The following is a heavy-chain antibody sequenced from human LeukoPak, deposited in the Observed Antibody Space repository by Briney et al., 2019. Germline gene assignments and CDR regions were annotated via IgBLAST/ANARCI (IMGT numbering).Heavy chain of an antibody. V-gene: IGHV3-23*01. Sequence: GGSLRLSCAGSGFTFSSYAMSWVRQAPGKGLEWVSAISGSGGDRYYADSVKGRFTISRDNSKNTLYLQMNSLRAEDTAVYYCARYSYYYDSSGPDYWGQGTLVTVSS. CDR2: ISGSGGDR. D-gene: IGHD3-22*01. J-gene: IGHJ4*02. CDR1: GFTFSSYA. CDR3: ARYSYYYDSSGPDY.